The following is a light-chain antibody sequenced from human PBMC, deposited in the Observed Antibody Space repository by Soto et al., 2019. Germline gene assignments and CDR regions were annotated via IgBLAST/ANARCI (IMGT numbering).Light chain of an antibody. CDR1: QSVSSSY. J-gene: IGKJ5*01. CDR2: GAS. Sequence: EIVLTQSPGTLSLSPGERATLSCRASQSVSSSYLAWYQQKPGQAPRLLIYGASSRATGIPDRFSGSGSWTDFKITISRREPIDCVVYYYQEYGSSPSIAFGQGARLEIK. CDR3: QEYGSSPSIA. V-gene: IGKV3-20*01.